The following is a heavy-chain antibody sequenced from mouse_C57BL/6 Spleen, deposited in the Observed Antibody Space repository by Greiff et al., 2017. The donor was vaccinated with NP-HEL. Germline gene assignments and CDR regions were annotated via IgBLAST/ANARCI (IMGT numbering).Heavy chain of an antibody. CDR2: IYPGDGDT. J-gene: IGHJ3*01. Sequence: QVQLKHSGAELVKPGASVKISCKASGYAFSSYWMNWVKQRPGKGLEWIGQIYPGDGDTNYTGKFKGKATLTADTSSSTAYMQLSSLTSEDSAVYFGARSGRRVWYQAWFAYWGQGTLVTVSA. D-gene: IGHD2-10*02. CDR1: GYAFSSYW. V-gene: IGHV1-80*01. CDR3: ARSGRRVWYQAWFAY.